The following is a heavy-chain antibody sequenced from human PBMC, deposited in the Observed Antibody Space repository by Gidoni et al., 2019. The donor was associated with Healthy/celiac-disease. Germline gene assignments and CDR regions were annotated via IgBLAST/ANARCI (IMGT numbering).Heavy chain of an antibody. Sequence: QVQLVQSGAEVKKPGASVKVSCKASGYTFTSYYMHWVRQAPGQGLEWMGIINPSGGSTSYAQKFQGRVTMTRDTSTSTVYMELSSLRSEDTAVYYCARVLYDFWSGYSKRDDAFDIWGQGTMVTVSS. CDR3: ARVLYDFWSGYSKRDDAFDI. CDR1: GYTFTSYY. J-gene: IGHJ3*02. V-gene: IGHV1-46*01. D-gene: IGHD3-3*01. CDR2: INPSGGST.